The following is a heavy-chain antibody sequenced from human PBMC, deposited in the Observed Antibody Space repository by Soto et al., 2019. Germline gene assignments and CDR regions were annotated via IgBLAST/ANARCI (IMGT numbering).Heavy chain of an antibody. V-gene: IGHV3-9*01. CDR3: AKVWSSKGLANFFSAFDI. Sequence: EVQLVESGGGLVQPGRSLRLSCAASGFTFDDYAMHWVRQTPGKGLEWVPGISWNSGSTGYADSVKGRFTISRDNARNSLYLQMNSLRAEDTAVYYCAKVWSSKGLANFFSAFDIWGQGTMVTVSS. D-gene: IGHD3-10*01. J-gene: IGHJ3*02. CDR1: GFTFDDYA. CDR2: ISWNSGST.